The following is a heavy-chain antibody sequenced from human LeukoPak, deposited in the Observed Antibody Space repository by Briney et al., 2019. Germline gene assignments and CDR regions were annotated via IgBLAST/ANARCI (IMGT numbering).Heavy chain of an antibody. D-gene: IGHD3-9*01. CDR2: ISAYNGNT. CDR3: ARWGSYYDILTGYYTDNWFDP. CDR1: GYTFTSYG. Sequence: ASVKVSCKASGYTFTSYGISWVRQAPGQGREWMGWISAYNGNTNYAQKLQGRVTMTTDTSTSTAYMELRSLRSDDTAVYYCARWGSYYDILTGYYTDNWFDPWGQGTLVTVSS. J-gene: IGHJ5*02. V-gene: IGHV1-18*01.